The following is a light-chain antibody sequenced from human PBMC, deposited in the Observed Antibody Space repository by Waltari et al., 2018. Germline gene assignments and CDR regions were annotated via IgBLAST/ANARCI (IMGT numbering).Light chain of an antibody. J-gene: IGKJ5*01. CDR3: QHRNEWPPGAT. CDR1: QSLSSY. Sequence: EIVLTQSPAPLSLSPGERATLPCRASQSLSSYLAWYQQKPGQAPRLLIYDASNRATGIPARFSGSGSGTDFILTISSLEPEDFAVYYCQHRNEWPPGATFGQGTRL. CDR2: DAS. V-gene: IGKV3-11*01.